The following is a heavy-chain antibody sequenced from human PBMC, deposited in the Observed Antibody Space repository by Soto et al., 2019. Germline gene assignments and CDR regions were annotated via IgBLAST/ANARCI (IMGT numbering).Heavy chain of an antibody. CDR3: ARDGKASWIYSSSWYGWFDP. J-gene: IGHJ5*02. Sequence: QVQLVESGGGVVQPGRSLRLSCAASGFTFSSYAMHWVRQAPGKGLAWVAVISYDGSNKYYADSVKGRFTISRDNSKNTLYLQMNSLRAEDTAVYYCARDGKASWIYSSSWYGWFDPWGQGTLVTVSS. V-gene: IGHV3-30-3*01. CDR2: ISYDGSNK. CDR1: GFTFSSYA. D-gene: IGHD6-13*01.